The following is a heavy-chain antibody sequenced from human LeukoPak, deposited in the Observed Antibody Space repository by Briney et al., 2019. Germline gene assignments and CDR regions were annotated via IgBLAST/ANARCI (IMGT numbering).Heavy chain of an antibody. CDR1: GYTFTTFG. J-gene: IGHJ4*02. CDR2: SSAYNGKT. CDR3: VRDLGYYSDTSGIFFDY. D-gene: IGHD3-22*01. Sequence: ASVKVSCKASGYTFTTFGISWVRQAPGQGLEWMGWSSAYNGKTKYAQRLQGRVTMTTDTSTSTAYMELRSLRSDDTAVYYCVRDLGYYSDTSGIFFDYWGQGTLVTVSS. V-gene: IGHV1-18*01.